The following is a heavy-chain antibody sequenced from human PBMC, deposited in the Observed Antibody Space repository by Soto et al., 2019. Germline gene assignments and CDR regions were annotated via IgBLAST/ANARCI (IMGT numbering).Heavy chain of an antibody. V-gene: IGHV4-31*03. CDR1: GGSISSGGYY. CDR2: IYYSGST. D-gene: IGHD3-22*01. Sequence: QVQLQESGPGLVKPSQTLSLTCTVSGGSISSGGYYWSWIRQHPGKGLEWIGYIYYSGSTYYNPSLKSRVTISVDTSKNQFSLKLSSVTAADTAVYFCARGTSAYYYDAWYFDLWGRGTLVTVSS. CDR3: ARGTSAYYYDAWYFDL. J-gene: IGHJ2*01.